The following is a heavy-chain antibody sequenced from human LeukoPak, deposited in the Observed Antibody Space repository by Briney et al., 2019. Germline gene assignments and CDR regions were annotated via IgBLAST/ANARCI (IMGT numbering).Heavy chain of an antibody. CDR3: TRHAPTRLWPFDY. J-gene: IGHJ4*02. V-gene: IGHV3-49*04. CDR2: IRSKTYGGTT. Sequence: GGSLRLSCTVSGFTFADYAMSWVRQAPGKGLEWVGFIRSKTYGGTTEYAASVKGRFTISRDDSKSIAYLQMSSLKTEDVAVYYCTRHAPTRLWPFDYWGQGALVTVSS. D-gene: IGHD2-2*01. CDR1: GFTFADYA.